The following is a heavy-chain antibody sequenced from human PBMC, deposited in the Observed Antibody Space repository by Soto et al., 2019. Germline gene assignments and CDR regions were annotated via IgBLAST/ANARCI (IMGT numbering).Heavy chain of an antibody. CDR1: GYSFTSYW. D-gene: IGHD2-2*01. CDR3: ARTGVPAAYYYYGMDV. CDR2: IDPSDSYT. Sequence: GESLKISCKGSGYSFTSYWISWVRQMPGKGLEWMGRIDPSDSYTNYSPSFHGHVTISADKSISTAYLQWSSLKASDTAMYYCARTGVPAAYYYYGMDVWGQGTTVTSP. J-gene: IGHJ6*02. V-gene: IGHV5-10-1*01.